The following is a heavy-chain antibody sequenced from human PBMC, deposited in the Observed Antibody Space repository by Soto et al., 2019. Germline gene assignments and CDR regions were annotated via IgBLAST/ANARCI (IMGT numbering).Heavy chain of an antibody. V-gene: IGHV3-48*03. CDR2: ISSSGALT. CDR1: GFSFSRFE. J-gene: IGHJ6*02. CDR3: ARVGQWLVPADYYYDIDV. Sequence: PGGSLTLSCAASGFSFSRFEMNWVRQAPGKGLEWVSYISSSGALTYYADSVRGRSTISRDNTKNSLHLQMNSLRAGGTAVYYCARVGQWLVPADYYYDIDVWGRGTMVTVSS. D-gene: IGHD6-19*01.